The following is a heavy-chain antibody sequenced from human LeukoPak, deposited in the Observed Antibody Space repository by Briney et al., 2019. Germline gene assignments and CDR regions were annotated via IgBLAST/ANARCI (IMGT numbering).Heavy chain of an antibody. D-gene: IGHD6-19*01. Sequence: PGGSLRLSCAASGFTFSSYGMHWVRQAPGKGLEWVAVISYDGSNKYYADSVKGRFTISRDNSKNTLYLQMNSLRAEDTAVYYCAKDKAVAGTRYYFDYWGQGTLVTVSS. CDR2: ISYDGSNK. CDR1: GFTFSSYG. CDR3: AKDKAVAGTRYYFDY. V-gene: IGHV3-30*18. J-gene: IGHJ4*02.